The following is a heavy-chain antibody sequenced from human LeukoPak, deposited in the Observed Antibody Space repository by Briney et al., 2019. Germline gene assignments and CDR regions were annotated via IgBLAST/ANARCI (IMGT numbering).Heavy chain of an antibody. J-gene: IGHJ5*02. V-gene: IGHV3-30*03. CDR2: ISNDGSNK. CDR3: ARDLRFLEWFNWFDP. Sequence: GGSLRLSCAASGFTFSSYGIHWVRQAPGKGLEWVAVISNDGSNKYYADSAKGRFTISRDNSKNTLYLQMNSLRAEDTAVYYCARDLRFLEWFNWFDPWGQGTLVTVSS. CDR1: GFTFSSYG. D-gene: IGHD3-3*01.